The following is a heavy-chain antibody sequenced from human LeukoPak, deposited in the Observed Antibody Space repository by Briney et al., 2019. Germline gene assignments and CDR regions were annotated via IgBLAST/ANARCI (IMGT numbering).Heavy chain of an antibody. Sequence: GGSLRLSCAASGFTFDDYAMHWVRQAPGKRLEWVSGISWNSGRIGYADSVKGRFTISRDNAKNSLYLQMNSLRAEDTAVYYCARVKALFRSSGYYGYWGQGTLVTVSS. J-gene: IGHJ4*02. CDR1: GFTFDDYA. CDR2: ISWNSGRI. V-gene: IGHV3-9*01. CDR3: ARVKALFRSSGYYGY. D-gene: IGHD3-22*01.